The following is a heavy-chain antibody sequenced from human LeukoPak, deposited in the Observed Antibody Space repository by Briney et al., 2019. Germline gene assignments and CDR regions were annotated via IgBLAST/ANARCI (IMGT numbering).Heavy chain of an antibody. CDR1: GYTLTELS. CDR2: FDPEDGET. V-gene: IGHV1-24*01. D-gene: IGHD3-22*01. J-gene: IGHJ5*02. Sequence: ASVKVSCRVSGYTLTELSMHWVRQAPGKGLEWMGGFDPEDGETIYAQKFQGRVTMTEDTSTDTAYMELSSLRSEDTAVYYCATDLANYYDSSGYLPWGQGTLVTVSS. CDR3: ATDLANYYDSSGYLP.